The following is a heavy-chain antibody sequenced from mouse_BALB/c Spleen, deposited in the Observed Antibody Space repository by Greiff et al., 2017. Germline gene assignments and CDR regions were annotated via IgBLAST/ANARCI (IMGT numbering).Heavy chain of an antibody. Sequence: EVQLVESGGGLLNPGGSLNLSFAASGFTFIAFPISWVRQTPEKRLGWVPSFSSGGSPYYPASVKGRFTISRDNARNILYLQMSSLRSEDTAMYYCAREDTMITTGAMDYWGQGTSVTVSS. V-gene: IGHV5-6-5*01. D-gene: IGHD2-4*01. CDR1: GFTFIAFP. CDR2: FSSGGSP. J-gene: IGHJ4*01. CDR3: AREDTMITTGAMDY.